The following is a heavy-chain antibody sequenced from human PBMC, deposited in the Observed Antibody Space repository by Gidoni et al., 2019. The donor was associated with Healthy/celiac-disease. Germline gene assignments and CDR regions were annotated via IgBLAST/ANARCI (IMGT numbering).Heavy chain of an antibody. CDR1: GFTFSSYA. CDR3: AKDGSPGSFDY. V-gene: IGHV3-23*01. Sequence: EVQLLESGGGLVQPGGSLRLSCAASGFTFSSYAMSWVRQAPGKGLGWVSAISGSGDSTYYADSVKGRFTISGDNSKNTLYLQMNSLRAEDTAVDYCAKDGSPGSFDYWGQGTLVTVSS. J-gene: IGHJ4*02. CDR2: ISGSGDST. D-gene: IGHD1-26*01.